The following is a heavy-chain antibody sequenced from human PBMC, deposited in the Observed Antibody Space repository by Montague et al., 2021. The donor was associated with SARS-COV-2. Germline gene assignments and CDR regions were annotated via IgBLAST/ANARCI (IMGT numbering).Heavy chain of an antibody. CDR1: GGSVSGYC. D-gene: IGHD2-2*01. J-gene: IGHJ6*02. CDR2: INHSGST. CDR3: TREGYQVLWSDYYYYGMDV. Sequence: SETLSLTCAVYGGSVSGYCWSWIRQPPGKGLEWIGEINHSGSTNYNPSLKSRVTISVDTSKNQFSLKLSSVTAADTAVYYCTREGYQVLWSDYYYYGMDVWGQGTMVTVSS. V-gene: IGHV4-34*01.